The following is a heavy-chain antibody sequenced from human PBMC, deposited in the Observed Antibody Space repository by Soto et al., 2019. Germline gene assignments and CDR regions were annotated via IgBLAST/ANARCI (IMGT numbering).Heavy chain of an antibody. Sequence: QVQLVQSGPEVKKPGSSVKVSCKASGGTFSRYNINWMRQAPGQGLEWMGRIIPIAAIANYTQKFQGRVTITVDKSSTTAYMELSSLRSDDTAVYYCARGSTIVRGAPSWFDPWGQGTLVTVSS. J-gene: IGHJ5*02. CDR2: IIPIAAIA. V-gene: IGHV1-69*02. CDR3: ARGSTIVRGAPSWFDP. D-gene: IGHD3-10*01. CDR1: GGTFSRYN.